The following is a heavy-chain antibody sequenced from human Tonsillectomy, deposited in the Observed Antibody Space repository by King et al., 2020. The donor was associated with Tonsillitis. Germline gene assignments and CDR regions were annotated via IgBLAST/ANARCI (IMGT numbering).Heavy chain of an antibody. Sequence: VQLQESGPGLVKPSGTLSLTCAVSGGSISSSNWWSWVRQPPGKGLEWLGEIYHTGSTNYNPSLKSRVTMSVDKSKNQFSLKLSSVTAADTAVYYCATPPVGLPAAGRYWYFDLWGRGTLVTVSS. V-gene: IGHV4-4*02. CDR1: GGSISSSNW. CDR2: IYHTGST. J-gene: IGHJ2*01. D-gene: IGHD6-13*01. CDR3: ATPPVGLPAAGRYWYFDL.